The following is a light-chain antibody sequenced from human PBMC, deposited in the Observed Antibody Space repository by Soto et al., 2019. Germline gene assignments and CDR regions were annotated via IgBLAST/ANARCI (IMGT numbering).Light chain of an antibody. CDR3: QHSYTTPYT. CDR2: TAS. J-gene: IGKJ2*01. CDR1: QSITSF. V-gene: IGKV1-39*01. Sequence: DIQMTQSPSSLSASVGDRVTITCRASQSITSFLNWYQQRPGKAPKLLIYTASSLQSGVPSRFSGSGSGTDVSLTISNLQPEDFATYYCQHSYTTPYTFGQGTKLEIK.